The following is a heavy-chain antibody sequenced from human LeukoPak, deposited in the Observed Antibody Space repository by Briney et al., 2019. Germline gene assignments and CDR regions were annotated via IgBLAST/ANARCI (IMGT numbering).Heavy chain of an antibody. V-gene: IGHV4-61*05. CDR1: GGSISSSSYY. CDR2: IYYSGST. CDR3: ARGNYDSSGYYYVPRGFDY. D-gene: IGHD3-22*01. J-gene: IGHJ4*02. Sequence: SETLSLTCTVSGGSISSSSYYWGWIRQPPGKGLEWIGYIYYSGSTNYNPSLKSRVTISVDTSKNQFSLKLSSVTAADTAVYYCARGNYDSSGYYYVPRGFDYWGQGTLVTVSS.